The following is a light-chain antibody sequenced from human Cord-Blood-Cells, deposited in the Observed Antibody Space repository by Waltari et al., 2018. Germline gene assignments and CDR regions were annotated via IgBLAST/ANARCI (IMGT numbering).Light chain of an antibody. CDR2: DVS. CDR3: SSYTSSSTLTV. CDR1: SSDVGGYNS. Sequence: QSALTQPASVSGSPGQSITISCTGTSSDVGGYNSVSWYQQHPGNAPKLMIYDVSNRPSGVSNRFSGSKSGNTASLTISGLQAEDEADYYCSSYTSSSTLTVFGGGTKLTVL. V-gene: IGLV2-14*01. J-gene: IGLJ3*02.